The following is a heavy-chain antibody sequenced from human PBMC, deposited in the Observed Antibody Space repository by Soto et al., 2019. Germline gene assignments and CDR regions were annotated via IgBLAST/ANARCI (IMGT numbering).Heavy chain of an antibody. Sequence: QVQLQESGPGLVKPSETLSLTCTVSGGSINGYYWTWLRQSPTNGLEWIGYFHFSGSTKYNPSLESRLTISADTSKNQISLTLSSVTAADTAVYYCARASGYSYGCDDFFDNWGQGTLANVSS. CDR1: GGSINGYY. V-gene: IGHV4-59*01. CDR2: FHFSGST. CDR3: ARASGYSYGCDDFFDN. J-gene: IGHJ4*01. D-gene: IGHD5-18*01.